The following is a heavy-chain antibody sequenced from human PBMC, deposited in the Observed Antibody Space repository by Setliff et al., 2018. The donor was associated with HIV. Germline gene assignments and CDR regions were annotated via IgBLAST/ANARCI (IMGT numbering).Heavy chain of an antibody. CDR3: ARGFTNYDIMTGYPRAPYYYYYMDV. V-gene: IGHV4-4*07. J-gene: IGHJ6*03. Sequence: SETLSLTCSVYGGSINNYYWSWIRQPAGKGLEWIGRIYTSGSTNYNPSLKRRVTMSVDTSKNHFTLKLRSVTAADTAVYYCARGFTNYDIMTGYPRAPYYYYYMDVWGKGTTVTVS. CDR2: IYTSGST. CDR1: GGSINNYY. D-gene: IGHD3-9*01.